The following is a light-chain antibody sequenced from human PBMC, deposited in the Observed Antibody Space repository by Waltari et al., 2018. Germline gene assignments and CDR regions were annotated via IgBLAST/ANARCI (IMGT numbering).Light chain of an antibody. CDR1: QRVASRH. V-gene: IGKV3-20*01. Sequence: ETVLTQSPGTLSLSPGERATLSCRASQRVASRHLAWYQQKPGQAPRLLIYDASSRATGSPDRCSGSGSGTDFTLTITRLEPEDFAVYYCQQYGNPPRTFGQGTDVEIK. CDR3: QQYGNPPRT. J-gene: IGKJ1*01. CDR2: DAS.